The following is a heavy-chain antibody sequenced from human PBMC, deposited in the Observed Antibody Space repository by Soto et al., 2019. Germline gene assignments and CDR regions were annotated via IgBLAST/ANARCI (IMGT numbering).Heavy chain of an antibody. J-gene: IGHJ4*02. D-gene: IGHD2-21*02. V-gene: IGHV3-15*07. CDR3: TTGGGDWFSDY. Sequence: EVQLVESGGALVKPGGSLRLSCAGSGFTFSNAWMNWVRQAPGKGLEWVGRIKSKPVGGTTDYAAPVKGRFTISRDDSKNTVYLQMNSLNTEDTAVYYCTTGGGDWFSDYWGQGTLVTVSS. CDR1: GFTFSNAW. CDR2: IKSKPVGGTT.